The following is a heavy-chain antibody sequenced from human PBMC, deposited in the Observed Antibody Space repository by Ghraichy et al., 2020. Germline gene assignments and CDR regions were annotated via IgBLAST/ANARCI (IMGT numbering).Heavy chain of an antibody. Sequence: SETLSLTCTVSGGSISSSSYYWGWIRQPPGKGLEWIGSIYYSGSTYYNPSLKSRVTISVDTSKNQFSLKLSSVTAADTAVYYCARHEVSVVVKYYYYGMDVWGQGTTVTVSS. D-gene: IGHD2-15*01. CDR2: IYYSGST. CDR1: GGSISSSSYY. J-gene: IGHJ6*02. CDR3: ARHEVSVVVKYYYYGMDV. V-gene: IGHV4-39*01.